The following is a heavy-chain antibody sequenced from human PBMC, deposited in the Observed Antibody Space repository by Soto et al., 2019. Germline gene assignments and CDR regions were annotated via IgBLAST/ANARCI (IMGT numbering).Heavy chain of an antibody. CDR1: GFTFSSYS. Sequence: PGGSRRLSWAASGFTFSSYSMNWVRQAPGKGLGWVSSISSSSSYIYYADSVKGRFTISRDNAKNSLYLQMNSLRAEDTAVYYCASLPSDDSSWYGYYYYYGMDVWGQGTTVTVSS. V-gene: IGHV3-21*01. CDR2: ISSSSSYI. J-gene: IGHJ6*02. CDR3: ASLPSDDSSWYGYYYYYGMDV. D-gene: IGHD6-13*01.